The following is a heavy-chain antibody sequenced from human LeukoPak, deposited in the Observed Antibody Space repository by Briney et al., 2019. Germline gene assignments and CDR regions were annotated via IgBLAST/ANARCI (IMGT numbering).Heavy chain of an antibody. CDR2: ISGSGGSK. CDR1: GFTFSSYA. Sequence: GGSLRLSCAAPGFTFSSYAMSWVRQAPGKGLEWVSAISGSGGSKYYADSVKGRFTISRDNSKNTLYLQMNSLRAEDTAVYYCAKSFGGSYGLNWYFDLWGRGTLVTASS. D-gene: IGHD5-18*01. J-gene: IGHJ2*01. V-gene: IGHV3-23*01. CDR3: AKSFGGSYGLNWYFDL.